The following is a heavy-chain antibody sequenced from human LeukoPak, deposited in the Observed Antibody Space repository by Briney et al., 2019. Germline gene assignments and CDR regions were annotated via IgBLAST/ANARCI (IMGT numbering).Heavy chain of an antibody. V-gene: IGHV3-23*01. Sequence: GGSLRLSCAVSGFTFHSYSMNWVRQAPGKGLEWVSAISGSGGSTYYADSVKGRFTISRDNSKNTLYLQMNSLRAEDTAVYYCVKGGDYFDYWGQGTLVTVSS. CDR2: ISGSGGST. J-gene: IGHJ4*02. D-gene: IGHD3-16*01. CDR3: VKGGDYFDY. CDR1: GFTFHSYS.